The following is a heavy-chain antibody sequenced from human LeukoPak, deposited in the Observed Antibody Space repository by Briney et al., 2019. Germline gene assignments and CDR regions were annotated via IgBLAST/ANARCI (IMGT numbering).Heavy chain of an antibody. Sequence: SGPTLVKPTQTLTLSCTFAGFSLTTRGVGVGWLRQPPGKALKWLALIYWDDDKRYSPSLKSRLTITKDTSKNQVVLTMTNMDPVDTATYYCAHRRNYYDSSVFDYWGQGTLVTVSS. CDR1: GFSLTTRGVG. CDR3: AHRRNYYDSSVFDY. J-gene: IGHJ4*02. D-gene: IGHD3-22*01. CDR2: IYWDDDK. V-gene: IGHV2-5*02.